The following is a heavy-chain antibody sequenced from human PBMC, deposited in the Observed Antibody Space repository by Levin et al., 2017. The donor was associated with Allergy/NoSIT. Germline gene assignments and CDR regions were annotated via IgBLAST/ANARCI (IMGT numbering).Heavy chain of an antibody. CDR2: ISSSSSTI. CDR1: GFTFSSYS. D-gene: IGHD4-17*01. CDR3: ARGSRGLRGPFDY. Sequence: GGSLRLSCAASGFTFSSYSMNWVRQAPGKGLEWVSYISSSSSTIYYADSVKGRFTISRDNAKNSLYLQMNSLRAEDTAVYYCARGSRGLRGPFDYWGQGTLVTVSS. J-gene: IGHJ4*02. V-gene: IGHV3-48*01.